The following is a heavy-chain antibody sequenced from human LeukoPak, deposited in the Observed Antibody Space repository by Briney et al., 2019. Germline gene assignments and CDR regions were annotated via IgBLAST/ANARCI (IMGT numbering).Heavy chain of an antibody. CDR2: IKSKTDGGTT. CDR3: TTLVPNYYDSSGYDH. Sequence: GESLRLSCAASGFTISNAWFSWVRQAPGPGLELVGRIKSKTDGGTTDYAAPVKGRFTISRDDSKNTLYLQMNSLKTEDTAVYYCTTLVPNYYDSSGYDHWGQGTLVTVSS. V-gene: IGHV3-15*01. J-gene: IGHJ4*02. D-gene: IGHD3-22*01. CDR1: GFTISNAW.